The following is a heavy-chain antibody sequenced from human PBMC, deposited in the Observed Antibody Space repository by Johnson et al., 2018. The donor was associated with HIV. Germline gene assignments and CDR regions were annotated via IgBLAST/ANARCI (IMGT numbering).Heavy chain of an antibody. CDR3: ARDSSSSVGAFDI. Sequence: EVQLVESGGGLIQPGGSLRLSCAASGFTVSSNYMSWVRQAPGKGLEWVSVIYSGGNTYYTDSMQGRFTISRGNSKNTLYLQMNSLRAEDTAVYYCARDSSSSVGAFDIWGQGTMVTVSS. CDR1: GFTVSSNY. D-gene: IGHD6-13*01. CDR2: IYSGGNT. J-gene: IGHJ3*02. V-gene: IGHV3-53*01.